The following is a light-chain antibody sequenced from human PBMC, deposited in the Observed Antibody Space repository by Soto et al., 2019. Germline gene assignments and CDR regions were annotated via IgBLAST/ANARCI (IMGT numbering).Light chain of an antibody. J-gene: IGKJ2*01. Sequence: EIVLTQSPATLSLSPGERATLSCGASQSVSXXXLAWYQQKPGLAPRLLIYDASSRATGIPDRFSGSGSGXXXXXTXXXLXPEDFAVYXCXQYGNSPYTFGQGTKLEIK. CDR1: QSVSXXX. CDR2: DAS. V-gene: IGKV3D-20*01. CDR3: XQYGNSPYT.